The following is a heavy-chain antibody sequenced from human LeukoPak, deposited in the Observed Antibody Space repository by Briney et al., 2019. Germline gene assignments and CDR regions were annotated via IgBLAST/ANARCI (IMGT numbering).Heavy chain of an antibody. CDR3: ARGAPYDFWSGYYDYYMDV. D-gene: IGHD3-3*01. CDR1: GYTFTSYG. J-gene: IGHJ6*03. CDR2: MNPNSGNT. Sequence: ASVKVSCKASGYTFTSYGISWVRQATGQGLEWMGWMNPNSGNTGYAQKFQGRVTMTRNTSISTAYMELSSLRSEDTAVYYCARGAPYDFWSGYYDYYMDVWGKGTTVTVSS. V-gene: IGHV1-8*02.